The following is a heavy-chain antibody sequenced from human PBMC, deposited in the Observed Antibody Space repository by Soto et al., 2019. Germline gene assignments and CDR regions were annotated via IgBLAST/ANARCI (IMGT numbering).Heavy chain of an antibody. CDR1: GGSISSGGYY. CDR2: IYYSGST. J-gene: IGHJ5*02. V-gene: IGHV4-31*03. D-gene: IGHD2-15*01. CDR3: ARDGGVERGLFDP. Sequence: QVQLQESGPGLVKPSQTLSLTCTVSGGSISSGGYYWSWIRQHPGKGLEWIGYIYYSGSTYYNPSLKSRVTISVDPYKNQCSLKLSSVTAADTAVYYGARDGGVERGLFDPWGQGTLVTVSS.